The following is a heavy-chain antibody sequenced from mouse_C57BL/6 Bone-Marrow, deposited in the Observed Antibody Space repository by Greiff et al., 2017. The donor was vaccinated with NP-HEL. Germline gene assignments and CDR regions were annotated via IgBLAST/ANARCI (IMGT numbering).Heavy chain of an antibody. V-gene: IGHV5-6*01. CDR2: ISSGGSYT. J-gene: IGHJ2*01. Sequence: EVMLVESGGDLVKPGGSLKLSCAASGFTFSSYGMSWVRQTPDKRLEWVANISSGGSYTYYPDSVKGRFTISRDNAKNTLYLQMSSLKSEDTAMYYCARHITGMDYWGQGTTLTVSS. D-gene: IGHD4-1*01. CDR3: ARHITGMDY. CDR1: GFTFSSYG.